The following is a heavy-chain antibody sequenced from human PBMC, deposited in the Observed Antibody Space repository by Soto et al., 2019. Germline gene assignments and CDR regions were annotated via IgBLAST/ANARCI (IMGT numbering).Heavy chain of an antibody. D-gene: IGHD3-22*01. CDR1: GYTFTSYG. Sequence: QVQLGQSGAEVKKTGASVKVSCKASGYTFTSYGISWVRQAPGQGLEWMGWISAYNGNTNYAQKLQGRVTMTTDTSTSTAYMELRSLRSDDTAVYYCARDGTYYYDSSGFGEFWGQGTLVTVSS. CDR2: ISAYNGNT. V-gene: IGHV1-18*01. J-gene: IGHJ4*02. CDR3: ARDGTYYYDSSGFGEF.